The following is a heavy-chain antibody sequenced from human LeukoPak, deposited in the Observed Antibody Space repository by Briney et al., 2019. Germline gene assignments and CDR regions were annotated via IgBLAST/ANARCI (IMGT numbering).Heavy chain of an antibody. J-gene: IGHJ4*02. D-gene: IGHD2-21*01. Sequence: GGSLRPSCAASGFTFADYAMHWGRQAPGKGLEWVSGISWNSGSIGYADSVKGRFTISRDNAKNSLYLQMNSLRAEDTALYYCAKALSPLFAYYFDYWGQGTLVTVSS. CDR1: GFTFADYA. CDR2: ISWNSGSI. CDR3: AKALSPLFAYYFDY. V-gene: IGHV3-9*01.